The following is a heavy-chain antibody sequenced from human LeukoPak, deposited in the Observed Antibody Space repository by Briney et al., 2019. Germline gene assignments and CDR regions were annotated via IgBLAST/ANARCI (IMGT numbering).Heavy chain of an antibody. Sequence: SETLSLTCTVSGGSISSGGYYWSWLRQHPGQGLEWIVYIYYSGSTYYNPSLKSRVTISVDTSKNQFSLKLSSVTAADTAVYYCARVGYYYDSSGYYFDYWGQGTLVTVSS. V-gene: IGHV4-31*03. D-gene: IGHD3-22*01. CDR3: ARVGYYYDSSGYYFDY. CDR2: IYYSGST. J-gene: IGHJ4*02. CDR1: GGSISSGGYY.